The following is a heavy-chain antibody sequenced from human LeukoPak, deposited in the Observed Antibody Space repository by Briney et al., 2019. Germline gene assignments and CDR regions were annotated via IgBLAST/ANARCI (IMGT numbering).Heavy chain of an antibody. CDR3: ARVRITMVRGVISRDAFDI. V-gene: IGHV1-69*05. J-gene: IGHJ3*02. Sequence: SVKVSCKASGGTFSSYAISWVRQAPGQGLEWMGRIIPIFGTGNYAQKFQGRVTITTDESTSTAYMELSSLRSEDTAVYYCARVRITMVRGVISRDAFDIWGQGTMVTVSS. D-gene: IGHD3-10*01. CDR1: GGTFSSYA. CDR2: IIPIFGTG.